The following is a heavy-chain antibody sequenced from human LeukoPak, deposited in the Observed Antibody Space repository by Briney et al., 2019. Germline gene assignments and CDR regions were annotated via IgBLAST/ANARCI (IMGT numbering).Heavy chain of an antibody. D-gene: IGHD5-18*01. CDR3: AREAGYSYALGY. V-gene: IGHV3-48*01. Sequence: GGSLRLSCAASGFTFSSYSMNWVRQAPGKGLEWVSYISGSSSTIYYADSVKGRFTIPRDSAKNSLYLQMNSLGAEDTAVYYCAREAGYSYALGYWGQGTLVTVSS. J-gene: IGHJ4*02. CDR2: ISGSSSTI. CDR1: GFTFSSYS.